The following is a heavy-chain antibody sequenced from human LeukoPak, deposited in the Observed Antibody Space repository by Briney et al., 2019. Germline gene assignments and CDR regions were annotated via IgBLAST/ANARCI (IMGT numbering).Heavy chain of an antibody. CDR3: AKVRGQWSTTYYFDY. V-gene: IGHV3-23*01. D-gene: IGHD3-10*01. Sequence: GGSLRLSCAASGFTFSSYAMSWVRQAPGKGLEWVSAISGSGGSTYYADSVKGRFTISRDNSKNTLYLQMNSLRAEDTAVYYCAKVRGQWSTTYYFDYWGQGTLVTVSS. CDR1: GFTFSSYA. J-gene: IGHJ4*02. CDR2: ISGSGGST.